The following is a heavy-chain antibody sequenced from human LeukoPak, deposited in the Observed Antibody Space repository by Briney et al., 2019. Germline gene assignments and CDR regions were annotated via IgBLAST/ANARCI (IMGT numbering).Heavy chain of an antibody. Sequence: GGSLRLSCAASGFSFSSYSMNWVRQAPGKGLEWVASISMSNFYIYYADSVKGRFTISRDNAKNSLYLQMNSLRAEDTAVYYCARELDIVVVPVFDFWGQGTLVTVSS. CDR1: GFSFSSYS. V-gene: IGHV3-21*01. CDR2: ISMSNFYI. CDR3: ARELDIVVVPVFDF. D-gene: IGHD2-2*03. J-gene: IGHJ4*02.